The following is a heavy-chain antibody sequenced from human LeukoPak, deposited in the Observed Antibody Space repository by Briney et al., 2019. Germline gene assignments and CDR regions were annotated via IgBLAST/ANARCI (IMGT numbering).Heavy chain of an antibody. D-gene: IGHD2-2*03. J-gene: IGHJ4*02. CDR3: ARVHLDIVVVPAAMQNFDY. CDR2: IIPIFGTA. V-gene: IGHV1-69*13. Sequence: ASVKVSCKASVGTFSIYAISWVRQAPGHGLEWMGGIIPIFGTANYAQKFQGRVTITADESTSTAYMELSSLRSEDTAVYYCARVHLDIVVVPAAMQNFDYWGQGTLVTVSS. CDR1: VGTFSIYA.